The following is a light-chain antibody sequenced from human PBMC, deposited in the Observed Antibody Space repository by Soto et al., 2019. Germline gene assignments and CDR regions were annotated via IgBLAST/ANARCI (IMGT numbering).Light chain of an antibody. CDR2: EVR. CDR1: SRDVGAYKY. V-gene: IGLV2-14*01. CDR3: SSFPTSSAVV. Sequence: QSALTQPASASGSPGQSITISCTGTSRDVGAYKYASWYQQHPGRGPQLIIFEVRNRPSGISNRFSGSKSGNTASLTISRLLPEDDADYYCSSFPTSSAVVFGTGTKLTVL. J-gene: IGLJ1*01.